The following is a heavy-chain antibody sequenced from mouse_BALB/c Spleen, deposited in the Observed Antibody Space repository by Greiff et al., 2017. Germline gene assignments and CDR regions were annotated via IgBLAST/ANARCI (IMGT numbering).Heavy chain of an antibody. D-gene: IGHD2-4*01. CDR2: IWAGGST. V-gene: IGHV2-9*02. J-gene: IGHJ4*01. Sequence: VQGVESGPGLVAPSQSLSITCTVSGFSLTSYGVHWVRQPPGKGLEWLGVIWAGGSTNYNSALMSRLSISKDNSKSQVFLKMNSLQTDDTAMYYCARIYYDPLYAMDYWGQGTSVTVSS. CDR3: ARIYYDPLYAMDY. CDR1: GFSLTSYG.